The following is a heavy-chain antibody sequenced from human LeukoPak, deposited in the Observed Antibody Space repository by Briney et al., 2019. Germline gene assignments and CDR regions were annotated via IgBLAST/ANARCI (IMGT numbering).Heavy chain of an antibody. CDR1: GFTFSDYY. D-gene: IGHD5-24*01. J-gene: IGHJ3*02. Sequence: GGSLRLSWAASGFTFSDYYMSWIRAAPGKGLEWVSYISSSGSTIYYADSVKGRFTISRDNAKNSLYLQMNSLRAEDTAVYYCARVLRWLQFGPDAFDIWGQGTMVTVSS. CDR3: ARVLRWLQFGPDAFDI. V-gene: IGHV3-11*01. CDR2: ISSSGSTI.